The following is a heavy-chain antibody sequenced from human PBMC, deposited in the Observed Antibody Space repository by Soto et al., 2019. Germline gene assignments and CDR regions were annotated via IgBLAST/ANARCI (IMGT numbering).Heavy chain of an antibody. CDR3: AGDDRRPAHI. Sequence: RHCRGASELKCINPGGRCIRQAPGKGLEWVANIKEDASEIHYVDSVKGRFTISRDNAKNCLYLQMSSLRVEDTGVYYRAGDDRRPAHIRGQGTPVTVSS. CDR1: ELKCINPG. D-gene: IGHD2-2*01. V-gene: IGHV3-7*04. J-gene: IGHJ4*02. CDR2: IKEDASEI.